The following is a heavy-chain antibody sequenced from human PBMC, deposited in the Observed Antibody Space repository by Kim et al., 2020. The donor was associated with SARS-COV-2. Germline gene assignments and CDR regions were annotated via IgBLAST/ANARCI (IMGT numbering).Heavy chain of an antibody. CDR1: GYTFTSYD. CDR2: MNPNSGNT. D-gene: IGHD1-26*01. V-gene: IGHV1-8*01. Sequence: ASVKVSCKASGYTFTSYDINWVRQATGQGLEWMGWMNPNSGNTGYAQKFQGRVTMTRNTSISTAYMELSSLRSEDTAVYYCARAVVGATDLEYWGQGTLVTVSS. J-gene: IGHJ4*02. CDR3: ARAVVGATDLEY.